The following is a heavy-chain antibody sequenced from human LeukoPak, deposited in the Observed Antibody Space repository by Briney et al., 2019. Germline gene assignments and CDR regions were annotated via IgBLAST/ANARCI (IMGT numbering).Heavy chain of an antibody. J-gene: IGHJ2*01. D-gene: IGHD3-10*01. CDR1: GFSFSRYW. Sequence: GGSLRLSCAASGFSFSRYWMHWVRQAPGKGLVWVSLINSDGTTTTNADSVEGRFTISRDNAKNTLYLKMNSLRAEDTAVYYCARGKAGVDTNWYFDLWGRGTLVTVSS. V-gene: IGHV3-74*01. CDR2: INSDGTTT. CDR3: ARGKAGVDTNWYFDL.